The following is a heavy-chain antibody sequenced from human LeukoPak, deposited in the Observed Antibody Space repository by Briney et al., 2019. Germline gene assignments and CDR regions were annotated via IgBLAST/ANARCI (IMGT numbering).Heavy chain of an antibody. Sequence: GGTLRLSCAASGFTLSRYGMNWVRQAPGKGLVWVSRINSEGSSTTYADSVKGRFTISRDNAKNTLILQMNSLRAEDTAVYYCARDYYSRFDYWGQGTLVTVSS. V-gene: IGHV3-74*01. CDR1: GFTLSRYG. D-gene: IGHD3-22*01. CDR3: ARDYYSRFDY. J-gene: IGHJ4*02. CDR2: INSEGSST.